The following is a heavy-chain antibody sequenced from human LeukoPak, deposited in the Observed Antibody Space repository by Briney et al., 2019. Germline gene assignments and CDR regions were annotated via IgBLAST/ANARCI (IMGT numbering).Heavy chain of an antibody. CDR1: GYTFTSYG. Sequence: ASVKVSCKASGYTFTSYGISWVRQAPGQGLEWMGWISAYNGNTNYAQKLQGRVTMTTDTSTSTAYMELRSLRSDDTAVYYCARDRSRIWGDPDGAFDIWGQGTMVTVSS. V-gene: IGHV1-18*01. D-gene: IGHD3-16*01. CDR3: ARDRSRIWGDPDGAFDI. CDR2: ISAYNGNT. J-gene: IGHJ3*02.